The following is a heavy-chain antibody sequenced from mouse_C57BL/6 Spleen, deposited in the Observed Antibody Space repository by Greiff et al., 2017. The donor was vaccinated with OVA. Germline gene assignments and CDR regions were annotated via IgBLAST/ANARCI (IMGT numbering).Heavy chain of an antibody. Sequence: EVQLQESGPELVKPGASVKIPCKASGYTFTDYNMDWVKQSHGKSLEWIGDINPNNGGTIYNQKFKGKATLTVDKSSSTAYMELRSLTSEDTAVYYCARGSYDGYYWYFDVWGTGTTVTVSS. J-gene: IGHJ1*03. V-gene: IGHV1-18*01. CDR1: GYTFTDYN. D-gene: IGHD2-3*01. CDR2: INPNNGGT. CDR3: ARGSYDGYYWYFDV.